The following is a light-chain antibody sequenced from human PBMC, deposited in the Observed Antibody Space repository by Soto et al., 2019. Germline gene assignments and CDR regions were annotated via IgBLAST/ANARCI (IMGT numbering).Light chain of an antibody. Sequence: EIVLTQSPGTLSLSPGERVTLSCRASQSVSSSYLAWYQQKPGQAPRLLIYGASSRVTGIPDRFSGSGSGTDFTLTISRLEPEDFAVYYCQQYGSSPPWTFGQGTKVEIK. J-gene: IGKJ1*01. CDR2: GAS. V-gene: IGKV3-20*01. CDR3: QQYGSSPPWT. CDR1: QSVSSSY.